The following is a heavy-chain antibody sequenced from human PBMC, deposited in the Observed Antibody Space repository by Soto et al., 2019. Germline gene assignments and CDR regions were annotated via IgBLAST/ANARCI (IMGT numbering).Heavy chain of an antibody. Sequence: ASVKVSCKASGYTFTSYGISLVRQAPGQGLEWMGWISAYNGNTNYAQKLQGRVTMTTDTSTSTAYMELRSLGSDDTAVYYCARDLGLWEYYYYYGMDVWGQGTTVTVSS. D-gene: IGHD5-18*01. CDR3: ARDLGLWEYYYYYGMDV. CDR2: ISAYNGNT. CDR1: GYTFTSYG. J-gene: IGHJ6*02. V-gene: IGHV1-18*01.